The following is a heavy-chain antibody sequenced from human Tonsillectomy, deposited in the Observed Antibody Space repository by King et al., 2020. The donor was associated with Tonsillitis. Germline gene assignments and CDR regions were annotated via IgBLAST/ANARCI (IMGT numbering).Heavy chain of an antibody. D-gene: IGHD3-22*01. V-gene: IGHV1-2*02. CDR2: INPNSGGT. CDR3: AREYYDSSGYYHDGGGLGY. J-gene: IGHJ4*02. Sequence: VQLVESGAEVKKPGASVKVSCKASGYTFTGYYMHWVRQAPGQGLEWMGWINPNSGGTNYAQKFQGRVTMTRDTSISTAYMELSRLRSDDTAVYYCAREYYDSSGYYHDGGGLGYWGQGTLVTVSS. CDR1: GYTFTGYY.